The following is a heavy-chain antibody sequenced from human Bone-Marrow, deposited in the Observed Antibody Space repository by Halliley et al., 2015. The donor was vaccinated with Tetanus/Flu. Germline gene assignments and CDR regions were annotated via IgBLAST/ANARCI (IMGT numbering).Heavy chain of an antibody. CDR3: ARGFGDKVGVGAFDL. V-gene: IGHV3-11*03. Sequence: SCIGLSGSYTTYADAVRGRFTVPRDNAKKSLHLHMNSLRGDDTAVYYCARGFGDKVGVGAFDLWGQGTQVTVSS. CDR2: IGLSGSYT. D-gene: IGHD3-16*01. J-gene: IGHJ5*02.